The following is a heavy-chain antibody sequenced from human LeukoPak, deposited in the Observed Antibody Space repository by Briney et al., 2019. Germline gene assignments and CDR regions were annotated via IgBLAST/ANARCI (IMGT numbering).Heavy chain of an antibody. Sequence: GASVKVSCKASGYTFTGYYMHWVRQAPGQGLEWMGWINPNSGGTNYAQNFQGRVTMTRDTSITTAYMELSSLTSDDTAVYFCARSAENCNNGVCFTDYYMDVWGKGTTVTVSS. V-gene: IGHV1-2*02. J-gene: IGHJ6*03. CDR2: INPNSGGT. D-gene: IGHD2-8*01. CDR1: GYTFTGYY. CDR3: ARSAENCNNGVCFTDYYMDV.